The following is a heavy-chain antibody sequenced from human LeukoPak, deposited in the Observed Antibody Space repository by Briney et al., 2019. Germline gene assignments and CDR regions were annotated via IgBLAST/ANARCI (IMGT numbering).Heavy chain of an antibody. J-gene: IGHJ6*02. Sequence: GGSLRLSCTASGFTFSTYDMSWVRQAPGKGLEWVSTVRVNGRSTFYADSVKGRFTISRDNSKNTLYLQMNSLRAEDTAVYYCARDKTPRDGYWSYWDYYYGMDVWGQGTTVTVSS. CDR3: ARDKTPRDGYWSYWDYYYGMDV. V-gene: IGHV3-23*01. D-gene: IGHD5-24*01. CDR2: VRVNGRST. CDR1: GFTFSTYD.